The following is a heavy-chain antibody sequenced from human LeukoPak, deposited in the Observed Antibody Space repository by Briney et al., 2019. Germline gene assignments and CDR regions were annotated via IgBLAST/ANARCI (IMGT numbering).Heavy chain of an antibody. Sequence: GGTLRLSCAASGFTFNTYGMTWVRQAPGKGLEWVSGINWTGGSTGYADSVKGRFTIPRDNAKNSLYLQMNSLRAEDTAFYYCARGRGLGVTSTPVPFDYWGQEILVTVSS. CDR1: GFTFNTYG. J-gene: IGHJ4*02. CDR3: ARGRGLGVTSTPVPFDY. CDR2: INWTGGST. D-gene: IGHD2-21*02. V-gene: IGHV3-20*04.